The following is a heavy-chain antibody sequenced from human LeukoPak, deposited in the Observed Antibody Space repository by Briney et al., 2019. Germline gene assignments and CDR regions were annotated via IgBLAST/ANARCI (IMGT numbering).Heavy chain of an antibody. CDR3: TRSKSIDYGDYGWFVY. D-gene: IGHD4-17*01. Sequence: SETLSLTCTVSGGSISNYYWSWIRQPPGKGLEWIGYIYYSGSTHYNPSLKSRVTISVVTSKNQFSLNLASVTAADTAVYFCTRSKSIDYGDYGWFVYWGQGALVTVSS. CDR1: GGSISNYY. CDR2: IYYSGST. J-gene: IGHJ4*02. V-gene: IGHV4-59*08.